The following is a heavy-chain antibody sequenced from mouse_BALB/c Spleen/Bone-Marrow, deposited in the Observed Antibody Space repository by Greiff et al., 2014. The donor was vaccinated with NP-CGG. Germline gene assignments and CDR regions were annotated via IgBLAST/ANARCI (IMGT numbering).Heavy chain of an antibody. J-gene: IGHJ4*01. CDR3: ARGYSNNYAMDY. D-gene: IGHD2-5*01. CDR2: INTYFGDI. V-gene: IGHV1S137*01. Sequence: QVQLKESGAELVRPGVSVKISCKGSGYTFTDYAMHWVKQSHAESLEWIGVINTYFGDISYNQKFKGKATIAVDKTSRTVYMELARLTAEDSAICYCARGYSNNYAMDYWGQGTSVTVSS. CDR1: GYTFTDYA.